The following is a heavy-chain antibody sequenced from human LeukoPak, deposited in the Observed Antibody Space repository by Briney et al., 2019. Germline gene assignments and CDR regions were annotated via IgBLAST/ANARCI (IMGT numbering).Heavy chain of an antibody. D-gene: IGHD4-17*01. V-gene: IGHV1-2*02. CDR2: INPNSGGT. CDR3: ARDLPLTVTTSDY. Sequence: ASVKVFCKASGHTFTGYYMHWVRQAPGQGLEWMGWINPNSGGTNYAQKFQGRVTMTRDTSISTAYMELSRLRSDDTAVYYCARDLPLTVTTSDYWGQGTLVTVSS. CDR1: GHTFTGYY. J-gene: IGHJ4*02.